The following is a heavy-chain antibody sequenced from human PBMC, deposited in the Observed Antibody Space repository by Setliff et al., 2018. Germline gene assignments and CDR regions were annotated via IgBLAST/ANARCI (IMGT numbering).Heavy chain of an antibody. CDR2: ISSSGGAT. J-gene: IGHJ4*02. Sequence: GGSLRLSCAASGFTFSSSSMTWVRRAPGKGLEWVSAISSSGGATYYAGSVKGRFTISRDNAKNSLYLQMDSLRAEDTAVYYCARWVFGSGWFLDYWGQGTLVTVSS. D-gene: IGHD6-19*01. V-gene: IGHV3-23*01. CDR3: ARWVFGSGWFLDY. CDR1: GFTFSSSS.